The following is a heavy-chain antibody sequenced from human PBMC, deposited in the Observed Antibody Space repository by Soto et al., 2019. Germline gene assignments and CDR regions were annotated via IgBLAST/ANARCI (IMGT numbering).Heavy chain of an antibody. V-gene: IGHV3-30*03. J-gene: IGHJ4*02. CDR2: ISYDGSNK. CDR3: ATAYGGNFGGFDY. Sequence: GGSLRLSCAASGFTFSSYGMHWVRQAPGKGLEWVAVISYDGSNKYYADSVKGRFTISRDNSKNTLYLQMNSLRAEDTAVYYCATAYGGNFGGFDYWGQGTLVTVSS. D-gene: IGHD4-17*01. CDR1: GFTFSSYG.